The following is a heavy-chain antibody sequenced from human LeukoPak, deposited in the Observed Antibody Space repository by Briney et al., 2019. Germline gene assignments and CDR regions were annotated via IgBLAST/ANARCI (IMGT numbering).Heavy chain of an antibody. Sequence: SETLSLTCTVSGGSISGYYWSWIRQPPGEGLEWIGYIYNSGNTNYNPSLKSRVTISVDTSKNQFSLKLTSVTAADTAVYYCAGYRAFDIWGRGTLVTVSS. V-gene: IGHV4-59*01. J-gene: IGHJ3*02. CDR3: AGYRAFDI. CDR1: GGSISGYY. CDR2: IYNSGNT.